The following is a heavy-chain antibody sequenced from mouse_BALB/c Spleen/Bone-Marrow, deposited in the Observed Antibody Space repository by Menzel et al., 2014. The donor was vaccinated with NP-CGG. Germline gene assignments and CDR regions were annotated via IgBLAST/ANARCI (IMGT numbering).Heavy chain of an antibody. CDR2: ISGGGSYT. D-gene: IGHD2-4*01. J-gene: IGHJ3*01. V-gene: IGHV5-9-2*01. CDR1: GFTFNSYG. CDR3: ARHAYYDQTEFSFVY. Sequence: EVKLVESGGGLVKSGGSLKLSCAASGFTFNSYGMSWVRQTPEKRLGWVATISGGGSYTFYPDSVKGRFTISRDNAKNNLYLQLSSLRSEGTALYYCARHAYYDQTEFSFVYWGQGTLVTVSA.